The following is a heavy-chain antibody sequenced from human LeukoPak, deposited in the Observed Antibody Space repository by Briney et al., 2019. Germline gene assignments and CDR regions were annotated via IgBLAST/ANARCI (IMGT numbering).Heavy chain of an antibody. D-gene: IGHD2-15*01. J-gene: IGHJ4*02. CDR3: AKVSVVVVAAKD. CDR2: ISGSGGST. V-gene: IGHV3-23*01. Sequence: GGSLRLSCAASGFTFSNSALSWVRQAPGKGLEWVSDISGSGGSTYYADSVKGRFTISRDNSKNTLYLQMNSLRAEDTAVYYCAKVSVVVVAAKDWGQGTLVTVSS. CDR1: GFTFSNSA.